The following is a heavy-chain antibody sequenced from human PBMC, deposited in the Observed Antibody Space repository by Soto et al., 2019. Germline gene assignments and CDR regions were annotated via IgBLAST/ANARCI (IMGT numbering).Heavy chain of an antibody. CDR3: AREIIPLTTDWYFDL. Sequence: PSETLSLTCTVSGGSISGGGYYWSWIRQPPGKGLEWIGYTYDSGSTYYNTSLKSRISISIDTSKNQFSLRLTSVTAADTAVYYCAREIIPLTTDWYFDLWGRGTLVTVSS. J-gene: IGHJ2*01. V-gene: IGHV4-30-4*01. CDR1: GGSISGGGYY. D-gene: IGHD4-17*01. CDR2: TYDSGST.